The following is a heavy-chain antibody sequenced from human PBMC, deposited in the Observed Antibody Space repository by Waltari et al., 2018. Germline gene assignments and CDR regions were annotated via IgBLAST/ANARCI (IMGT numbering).Heavy chain of an antibody. Sequence: QVQLQESGPGLVKPSETLSLTCTVSGASISSYYWSWIRQPAGTGLEWIGRIYTSGSTNYNPSLKSRVTMSVDTSKNQFSLKLSSVTAADTAVYYCARAQPIVVVPAATGYWFDPWGQGTLVTVSS. D-gene: IGHD2-2*01. CDR3: ARAQPIVVVPAATGYWFDP. CDR1: GASISSYY. V-gene: IGHV4-4*07. CDR2: IYTSGST. J-gene: IGHJ5*02.